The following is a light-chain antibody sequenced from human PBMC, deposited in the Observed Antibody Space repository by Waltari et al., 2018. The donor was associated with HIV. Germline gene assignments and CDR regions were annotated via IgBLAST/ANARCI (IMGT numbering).Light chain of an antibody. CDR3: QSYDRSLFWV. V-gene: IGLV1-40*01. J-gene: IGLJ2*01. CDR1: SSNIGADYD. Sequence: QSVLTQPPSVSGAPGQRVTISCIGPSSNIGADYDVHWYRQIPGAAPKLLIYRSDARPSGVPDRFFGSRSGASASLVINGLQTDDEAEYYCQSYDRSLFWVFGGGTKLTVL. CDR2: RSD.